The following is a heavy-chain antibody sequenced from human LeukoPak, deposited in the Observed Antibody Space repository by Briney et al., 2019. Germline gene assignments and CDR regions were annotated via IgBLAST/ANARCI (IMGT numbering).Heavy chain of an antibody. J-gene: IGHJ4*02. CDR2: IYYSGST. CDR3: ARNDYSNPLDY. CDR1: GGSISSYY. Sequence: PSETLSLTCTVSGGSISSYYWSWIRQPPGKGLEWSGDIYYSGSTNYNPSLKSRVTISVDTSKNQFSLKLSSVTAADTAVYYCARNDYSNPLDYWGQGTLVTVSS. D-gene: IGHD4-11*01. V-gene: IGHV4-59*01.